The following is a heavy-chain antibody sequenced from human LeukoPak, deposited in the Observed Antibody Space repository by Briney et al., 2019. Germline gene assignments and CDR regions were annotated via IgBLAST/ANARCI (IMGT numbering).Heavy chain of an antibody. CDR1: GFTFSSYA. Sequence: GGSLRLSCAASGFTFSSYAMSWVRQAPGKGLEWVSFISHSGDRTSNADSVKGRFTISRDNSKNTLYLQMNSLRAEDTAVYYCAIQTAGWGNYYFDYWGQGTLVTVSS. D-gene: IGHD3-16*01. CDR3: AIQTAGWGNYYFDY. J-gene: IGHJ4*02. V-gene: IGHV3-23*01. CDR2: ISHSGDRT.